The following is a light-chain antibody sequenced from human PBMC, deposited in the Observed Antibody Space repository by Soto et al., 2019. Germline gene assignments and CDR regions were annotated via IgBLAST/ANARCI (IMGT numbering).Light chain of an antibody. CDR1: SSDVGGYNY. Sequence: QSVLTQPPSASGSPGQSVTISCTGTSSDVGGYNYVSWYQQHPGKAPKLMIYEVSKRPSGVPDRFSGSKSGNTASLTVSGLQAEDEADYCCSSYAGSNAVFGGGTKLTVL. V-gene: IGLV2-8*01. CDR2: EVS. J-gene: IGLJ2*01. CDR3: SSYAGSNAV.